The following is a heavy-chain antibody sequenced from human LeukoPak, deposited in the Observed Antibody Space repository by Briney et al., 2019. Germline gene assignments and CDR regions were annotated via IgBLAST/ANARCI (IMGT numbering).Heavy chain of an antibody. Sequence: GGSLRLSCAASGFTFSDYYMSWIRQAPGKGLEWVSYISSSGSTIYYADSVKGRFTISRDNAKNSLYLQVNSLRAEDTAVYYCARDVAEGMYYFDYWGQGTLVTVSS. CDR2: ISSSGSTI. D-gene: IGHD6-19*01. V-gene: IGHV3-11*01. J-gene: IGHJ4*02. CDR3: ARDVAEGMYYFDY. CDR1: GFTFSDYY.